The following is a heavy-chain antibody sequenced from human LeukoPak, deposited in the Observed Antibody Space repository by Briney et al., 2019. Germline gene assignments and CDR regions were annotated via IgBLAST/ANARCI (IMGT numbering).Heavy chain of an antibody. D-gene: IGHD5-12*01. CDR3: TTASGYAWYYYYYYGMDV. CDR1: GFTFSNAW. Sequence: GGSLRLSCAASGFTFSNAWMSWVRQAPGKGLEWVGRIKSKTDGGTTDYAAPVKGRFTISRDDSKNTLYLQMNSLKTEDTAVYYCTTASGYAWYYYYYYGMDVWGKGTKVTVSS. J-gene: IGHJ6*04. V-gene: IGHV3-15*01. CDR2: IKSKTDGGTT.